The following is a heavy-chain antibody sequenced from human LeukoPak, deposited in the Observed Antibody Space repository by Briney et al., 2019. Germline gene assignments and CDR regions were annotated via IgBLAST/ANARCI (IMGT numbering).Heavy chain of an antibody. CDR3: ARDQSTIFGVVMGYYMDV. J-gene: IGHJ6*03. CDR2: IYYSGST. Sequence: PSETLSLTCTVSGGSFSSYYWSWIRQPPGKGLEWIGYIYYSGSTNYNPSLKSRVTISVDTSKNQFSLKLSSVTAADTAVYYCARDQSTIFGVVMGYYMDVWGKGTTVTVSS. CDR1: GGSFSSYY. V-gene: IGHV4-59*01. D-gene: IGHD3-3*01.